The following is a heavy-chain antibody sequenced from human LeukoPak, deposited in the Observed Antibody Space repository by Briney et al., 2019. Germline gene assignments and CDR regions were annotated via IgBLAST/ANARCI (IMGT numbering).Heavy chain of an antibody. V-gene: IGHV3-23*01. J-gene: IGHJ4*02. CDR3: AKDREGQWLVRILDY. CDR2: ISGSGGST. D-gene: IGHD6-19*01. Sequence: GGSLRLSCAASGFTFSSYAMSWVRQAPGKGLEWVSAISGSGGSTYYADSVKGRFTISRDNSKNTLYLQMNGLSAEDTAVYYCAKDREGQWLVRILDYWGQGTLVTVSS. CDR1: GFTFSSYA.